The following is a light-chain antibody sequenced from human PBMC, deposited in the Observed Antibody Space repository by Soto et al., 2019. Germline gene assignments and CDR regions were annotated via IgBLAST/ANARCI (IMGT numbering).Light chain of an antibody. V-gene: IGLV2-14*03. J-gene: IGLJ2*01. CDR2: EVA. Sequence: QSALTQPASVSGSPGQSITISCTGTNSDVGAYPYVSWYQQHPGNAPKLLIYEVADRPSGVSDRFSGSKSGNTATLTISGLLTEDEADYYCGSYASATLIFGGGTKVTVL. CDR3: GSYASATLI. CDR1: NSDVGAYPY.